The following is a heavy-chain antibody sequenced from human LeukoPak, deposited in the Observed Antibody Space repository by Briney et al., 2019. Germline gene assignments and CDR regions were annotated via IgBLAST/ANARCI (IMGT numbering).Heavy chain of an antibody. D-gene: IGHD1-1*01. J-gene: IGHJ4*02. Sequence: SETLSLTCAVYGGSFSGFYWSWIRQSPGKGLEWIGEINHSGTTNYNPSLKSRVTISVDTSKNQFSLSLSSVTAADTAVYYCARSTGTTFRPFDYWGQGTQVTVSS. CDR1: GGSFSGFY. CDR3: ARSTGTTFRPFDY. CDR2: INHSGTT. V-gene: IGHV4-34*01.